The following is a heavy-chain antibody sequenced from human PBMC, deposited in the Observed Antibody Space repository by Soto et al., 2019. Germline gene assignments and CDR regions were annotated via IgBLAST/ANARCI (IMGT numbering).Heavy chain of an antibody. V-gene: IGHV3-49*04. D-gene: IGHD3-10*01. CDR3: TRXPGYYGSGSFHYYGMDV. CDR2: IRSKAYGGTT. J-gene: IGHJ6*02. CDR1: GFTFGYYA. Sequence: GGSLRLSCTASGFTFGYYAMSWVRQAPGKGLEWVGFIRSKAYGGTTEYAASVKGRFTISRDDSKSIAYLQMNSLKTEDTAVYYCTRXPGYYGSGSFHYYGMDVWGQGTTVTVSS.